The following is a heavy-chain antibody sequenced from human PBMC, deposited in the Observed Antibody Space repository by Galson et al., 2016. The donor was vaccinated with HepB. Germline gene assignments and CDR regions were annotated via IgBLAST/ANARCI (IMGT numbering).Heavy chain of an antibody. CDR1: GYKFIDYG. J-gene: IGHJ4*02. Sequence: SVKVSCKASGYKFIDYGISWVRQAPGQGLEWMGWISIHSGNTDYAQKFQDRVTMTTDTSTSTVYMELRSLRSDDTAVYYCARDHSNQDFWGQGTLVTVSS. D-gene: IGHD6-13*01. CDR2: ISIHSGNT. CDR3: ARDHSNQDF. V-gene: IGHV1-18*04.